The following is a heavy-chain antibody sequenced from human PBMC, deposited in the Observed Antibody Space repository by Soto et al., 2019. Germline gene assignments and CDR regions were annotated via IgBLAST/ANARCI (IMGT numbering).Heavy chain of an antibody. CDR3: ATSYYYDSSGSARGAFDI. Sequence: PGGTLRLSCAASGFTFSSYGMHWVRQAPGKGLEWVAVISYDGSNKYYADSVKGRFTISRDNSKNTLYLQMNSLRGEDTTVYYCATSYYYDSSGSARGAFDIWGQGTMVTVSS. D-gene: IGHD3-22*01. CDR1: GFTFSSYG. J-gene: IGHJ3*02. V-gene: IGHV3-30*03. CDR2: ISYDGSNK.